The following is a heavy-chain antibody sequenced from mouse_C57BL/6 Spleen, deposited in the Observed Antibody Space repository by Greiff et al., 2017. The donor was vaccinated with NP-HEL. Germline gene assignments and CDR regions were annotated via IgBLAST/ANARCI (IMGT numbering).Heavy chain of an antibody. CDR2: IYPGDGDT. CDR3: ARYYYGSSYAMDY. CDR1: GYAFSSYW. Sequence: VQLQQSGAELVKPGASVKISCKASGYAFSSYWMNWVKQRPGKGLEWIGQIYPGDGDTNYNGKFKGKATLTADKSSSTDYMQLSSLTSEDSAVYFCARYYYGSSYAMDYWGQGTSVTVSS. J-gene: IGHJ4*01. D-gene: IGHD1-1*01. V-gene: IGHV1-80*01.